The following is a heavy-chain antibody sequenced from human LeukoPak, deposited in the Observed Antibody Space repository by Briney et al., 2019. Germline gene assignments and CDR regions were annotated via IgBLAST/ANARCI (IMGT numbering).Heavy chain of an antibody. CDR1: GYTFTSYD. CDR2: MNPNSGNT. V-gene: IGHV1-8*01. Sequence: ASVKVSCKASGYTFTSYDINWVRQATGQGLEWMGWMNPNSGNTGYAQKFQGRVTMTRNTSISTAYMELSSLRSDDTAVYYCATHGTMTTVTTDWGQGTLVTVSS. J-gene: IGHJ4*02. D-gene: IGHD4-17*01. CDR3: ATHGTMTTVTTD.